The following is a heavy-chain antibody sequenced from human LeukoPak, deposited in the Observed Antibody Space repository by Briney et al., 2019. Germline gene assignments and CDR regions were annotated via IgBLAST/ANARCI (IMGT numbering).Heavy chain of an antibody. D-gene: IGHD1-26*01. Sequence: VASVKVSCKASGYTFTGYYMHWVRQAPGRGLEWMGWINPNSGGTNYAQKFQGWVTMTTDTSTSTAYMELRSLGSDDTAVYYCARDLGKFDSWSTFDSWGQGTLVTVSS. CDR3: ARDLGKFDSWSTFDS. V-gene: IGHV1-2*04. J-gene: IGHJ4*02. CDR2: INPNSGGT. CDR1: GYTFTGYY.